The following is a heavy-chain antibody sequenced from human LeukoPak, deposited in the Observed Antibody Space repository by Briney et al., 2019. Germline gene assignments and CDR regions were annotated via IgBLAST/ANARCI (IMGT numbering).Heavy chain of an antibody. J-gene: IGHJ6*03. CDR2: IYYSGST. CDR3: ARSKLAVAGTPYYYMDV. V-gene: IGHV4-59*01. Sequence: SETLSLTCTVSGGSISSYYWSWIRQPPGKGLEWIGYIYYSGSTNYNPSLKSRVTISVDTSKNQFSLKLSSVTAADTAVYYCARSKLAVAGTPYYYMDVWGKGTTVTVSS. D-gene: IGHD6-19*01. CDR1: GGSISSYY.